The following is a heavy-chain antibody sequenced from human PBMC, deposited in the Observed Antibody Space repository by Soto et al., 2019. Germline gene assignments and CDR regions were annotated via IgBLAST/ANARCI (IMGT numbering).Heavy chain of an antibody. J-gene: IGHJ2*01. V-gene: IGHV1-69*08. CDR1: GGTFSSYT. CDR3: ARDRNYGDHILYWYFDL. CDR2: IIPILGIA. D-gene: IGHD4-17*01. Sequence: QVQLVQSGAEVKKPGSSVKVSCKASGGTFSSYTISWVRQAPGQGLEWMGRIIPILGIANYAQKFQGRVTITADKSTSTAYMELSSLRSEDTAVYYCARDRNYGDHILYWYFDLWGRGTLVTVSS.